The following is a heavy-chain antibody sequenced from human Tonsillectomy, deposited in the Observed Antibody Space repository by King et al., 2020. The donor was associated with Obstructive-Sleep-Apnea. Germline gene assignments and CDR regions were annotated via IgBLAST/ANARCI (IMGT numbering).Heavy chain of an antibody. D-gene: IGHD3-22*01. V-gene: IGHV2-26*01. CDR3: ARLGYYYDSSGYYSVYFDY. CDR1: GFSLSNGRMG. J-gene: IGHJ4*02. Sequence: TLKESGPVLVKPTETLTLTCTVSGFSLSNGRMGVSWIRQPPGKALEWLAHIFSNDEKSYSTSLRSRLTISKDTSKSQVVLTITNMDPLDTATYYCARLGYYYDSSGYYSVYFDYWGQGTLVTVSS. CDR2: IFSNDEK.